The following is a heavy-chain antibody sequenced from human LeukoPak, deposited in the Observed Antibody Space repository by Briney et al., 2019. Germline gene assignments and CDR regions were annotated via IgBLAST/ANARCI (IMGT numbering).Heavy chain of an antibody. J-gene: IGHJ4*02. CDR1: GGTFSSYA. V-gene: IGHV1-69*06. D-gene: IGHD6-6*01. CDR3: ARVSQPYSSSTGFDY. Sequence: GASVKVSCKASGGTFSSYAISWVRQAPGQGLEWMGGIIPIFGTANYAQKFQGRVTITADKSTSTAYMELSSLRSEDTAVYYCARVSQPYSSSTGFDYWGQGTLVTVSS. CDR2: IIPIFGTA.